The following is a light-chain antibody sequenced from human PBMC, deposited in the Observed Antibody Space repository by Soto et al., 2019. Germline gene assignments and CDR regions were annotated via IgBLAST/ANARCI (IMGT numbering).Light chain of an antibody. V-gene: IGKV3-15*01. CDR1: QSINSN. J-gene: IGKJ5*01. Sequence: EIEMTQSPGTLSLSPGETATLSCRASQSINSNYLAWYQQKPGQAPRLLIYGISTRAADIPARFSGSGSGTEFTLTISSLQSEDFAVYYCQQHSKWPITFGQGTRLEIK. CDR2: GIS. CDR3: QQHSKWPIT.